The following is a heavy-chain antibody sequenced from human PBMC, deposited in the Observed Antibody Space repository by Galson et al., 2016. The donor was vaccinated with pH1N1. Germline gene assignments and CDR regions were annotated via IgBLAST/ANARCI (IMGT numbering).Heavy chain of an antibody. J-gene: IGHJ6*02. V-gene: IGHV6-1*01. Sequence: CAISGDSVSSTNCAWDWIRQSPSRGLEWLGRTYYRSKWYNDYAVSVQSRITINPDTSKNQLSLHLNSVTPEDTAVYYCAIDRGSTLSHNYGMDVWGQGTTVIVSS. CDR2: TYYRSKWYN. CDR1: GDSVSSTNCA. D-gene: IGHD3-10*01. CDR3: AIDRGSTLSHNYGMDV.